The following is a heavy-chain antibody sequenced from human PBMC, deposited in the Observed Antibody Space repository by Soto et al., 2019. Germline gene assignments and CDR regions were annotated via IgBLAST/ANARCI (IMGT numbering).Heavy chain of an antibody. D-gene: IGHD6-13*01. V-gene: IGHV3-23*01. Sequence: EVQLLESEGGWVQPGGSLRLSCAASGFTFSSYAMTWVRQAPGKGLEWVSVIRGTGDTTYYADSVKGRFTISRDNSKNTLYLQMSSLRAEDTAIYYCAKQQGPGAPYYYAMDVWGQGTTVTVSS. J-gene: IGHJ6*02. CDR1: GFTFSSYA. CDR3: AKQQGPGAPYYYAMDV. CDR2: IRGTGDTT.